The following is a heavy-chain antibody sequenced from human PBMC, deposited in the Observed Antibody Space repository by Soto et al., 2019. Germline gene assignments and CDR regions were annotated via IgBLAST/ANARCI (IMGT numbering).Heavy chain of an antibody. V-gene: IGHV1-69*12. CDR1: GGTFSSYA. J-gene: IGHJ4*02. D-gene: IGHD6-13*01. CDR3: ARDRKIAAAGQAFGY. Sequence: QVQLVQSGAEVKKPGSSVKVSCKASGGTFSSYAISWVRQAPGQGLEGMGGIIPIFGTANYAQKFQGRVKITADESTSTAYMELSSLRSEDTAVYYCARDRKIAAAGQAFGYWGQGTMVTVSS. CDR2: IIPIFGTA.